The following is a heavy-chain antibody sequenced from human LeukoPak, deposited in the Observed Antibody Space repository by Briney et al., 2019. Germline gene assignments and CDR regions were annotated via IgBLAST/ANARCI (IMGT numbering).Heavy chain of an antibody. CDR2: INPNTGGT. CDR1: GYTFTAYY. D-gene: IGHD5-18*01. J-gene: IGHJ4*02. Sequence: ASVKVSCKASGYTFTAYYMHWVRQAPGQGLEWMGWINPNTGGTNYAQKFQGRVTMTRATSISTAYMELSSLRSDDTAVYYCARDDSFQFDSWGQGTLVTVS. V-gene: IGHV1-2*02. CDR3: ARDDSFQFDS.